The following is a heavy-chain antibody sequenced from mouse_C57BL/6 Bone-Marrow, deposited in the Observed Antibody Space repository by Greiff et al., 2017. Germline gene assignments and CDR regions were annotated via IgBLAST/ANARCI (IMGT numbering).Heavy chain of an antibody. D-gene: IGHD1-1*01. V-gene: IGHV3-6*01. Sequence: ESGPGLVKPSQSLSLTCSVTGYSITSGYYWNWIRQFPGNKLEWMGYISYDGSNNYNQSLKNRISITRDTSKNQFFLKLNSVTTEYTATYYCAREDGSSYLYWYFDVWGTGTTVTVSS. CDR2: ISYDGSN. CDR1: GYSITSGYY. CDR3: AREDGSSYLYWYFDV. J-gene: IGHJ1*03.